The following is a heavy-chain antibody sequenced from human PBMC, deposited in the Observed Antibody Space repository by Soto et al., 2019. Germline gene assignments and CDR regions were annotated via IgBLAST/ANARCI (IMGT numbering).Heavy chain of an antibody. CDR1: GFRFGDHY. D-gene: IGHD3-10*01. V-gene: IGHV3-11*01. CDR3: AGDPYYYGSAF. CDR2: ISGDSTST. J-gene: IGHJ4*02. Sequence: QVQLVESGGGLVEPGGSLRLSCAASGFRFGDHYMTWIRQAPGRGLEWVSKISGDSTSTYYADSVKGRFTVSRDNAKNSVYLQMTSLRTEDTAVYYCAGDPYYYGSAFWGQGTQFTVSS.